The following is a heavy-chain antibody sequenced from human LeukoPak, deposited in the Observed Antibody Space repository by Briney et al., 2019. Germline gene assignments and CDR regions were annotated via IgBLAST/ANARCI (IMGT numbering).Heavy chain of an antibody. CDR1: GFTFSTYA. J-gene: IGHJ4*02. CDR3: ARAPY. Sequence: GGSLRLSCAASGFTFSTYAMSWVRQAPGKGLEWVSTIIGSGATTYYADSVKGRFTISRDNDKNTLYLQMNSLRAEDTAVYHCARAPYWGQGTLVTVSS. CDR2: IIGSGATT. V-gene: IGHV3-23*01.